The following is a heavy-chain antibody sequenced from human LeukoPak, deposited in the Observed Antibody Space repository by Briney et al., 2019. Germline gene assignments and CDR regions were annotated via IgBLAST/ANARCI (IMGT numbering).Heavy chain of an antibody. D-gene: IGHD2-15*01. CDR1: GFTFSSYS. J-gene: IGHJ5*02. Sequence: GGSLRLSCAASGFTFSSYSMNWVRQAPGKGLEWVSSISSSSSYIYYADSVKGRFTISRDNAKNSLYLQMNSLRAEDTAVYYCARGGYCSGGSCYENWFDPWGQGTLVTVSS. CDR3: ARGGYCSGGSCYENWFDP. CDR2: ISSSSSYI. V-gene: IGHV3-21*01.